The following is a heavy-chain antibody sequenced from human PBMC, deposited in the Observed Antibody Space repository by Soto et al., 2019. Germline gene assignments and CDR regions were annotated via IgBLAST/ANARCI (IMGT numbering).Heavy chain of an antibody. J-gene: IGHJ6*02. CDR3: ARVLYYGSGSYSPYGMDV. Sequence: QVQLVQSGAEVKKPGSSVKVSCKTSGVSFNNNGIGWVRQAPGHGLEWMGGVSPPFRTSNYARKLQGRISITADASTGTANMELSSLPSEDTAQYYCARVLYYGSGSYSPYGMDVWGQGTTVTVSS. D-gene: IGHD3-10*01. CDR1: GVSFNNNG. CDR2: VSPPFRTS. V-gene: IGHV1-69*01.